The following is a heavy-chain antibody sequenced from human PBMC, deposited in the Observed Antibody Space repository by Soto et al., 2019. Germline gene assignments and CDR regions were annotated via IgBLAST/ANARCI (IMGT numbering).Heavy chain of an antibody. V-gene: IGHV3-73*01. CDR3: SRQGSDFWSGKPQYYMDV. CDR1: GFTFSGSA. CDR2: IRSKGNNYVT. J-gene: IGHJ6*03. Sequence: EVQLVESGGGLVQPGGSLKLSCAASGFTFSGSAMHWVRQASGKGLEWVGRIRSKGNNYVTAYGASLKGRFTISRDDSKNTAYLQMNSLNTEDTAVYYCSRQGSDFWSGKPQYYMDVWGKGTTVTVSS. D-gene: IGHD3-3*01.